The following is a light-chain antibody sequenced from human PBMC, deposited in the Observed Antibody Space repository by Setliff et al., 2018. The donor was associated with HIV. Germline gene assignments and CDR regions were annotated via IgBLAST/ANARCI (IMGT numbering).Light chain of an antibody. CDR3: YSYAGNNFYV. CDR1: TSDIGNFDY. V-gene: IGLV2-8*01. CDR2: EVT. J-gene: IGLJ1*01. Sequence: QSVLAQPPSASGSPGQSVSISCTGTTSDIGNFDYVSWYRQHPGKAPKLIIYEVTKRPSGVPDRFSGSKSDNTASLTVSGLQTEDEADYYCYSYAGNNFYVFGSGTKVTVL.